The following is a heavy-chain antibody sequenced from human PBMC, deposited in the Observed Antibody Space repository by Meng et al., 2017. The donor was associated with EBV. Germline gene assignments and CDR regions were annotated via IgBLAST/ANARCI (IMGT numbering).Heavy chain of an antibody. Sequence: WGAGGCLVQPGGSLSLSCASFGVTVGSYAMSWVRQAPGKGLEWVSAISGSGGSTYYADSVKGRFTISRDNSKNTLYLQMNSLRAEDTAVYYCAKGPYDYIWGSYRFDYWGQGTLVTVSS. J-gene: IGHJ4*02. V-gene: IGHV3-23*01. D-gene: IGHD3-16*02. CDR2: ISGSGGST. CDR1: GVTVGSYA. CDR3: AKGPYDYIWGSYRFDY.